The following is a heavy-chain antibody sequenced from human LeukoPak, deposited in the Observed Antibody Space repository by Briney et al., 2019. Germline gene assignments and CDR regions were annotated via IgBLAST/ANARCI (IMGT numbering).Heavy chain of an antibody. V-gene: IGHV3-30*02. CDR2: IRYDGSSK. CDR1: GFSFSDYG. J-gene: IGHJ4*02. Sequence: PGWSLRLSCVAYGFSFSDYGMHWVRQAPGRGLEWVTFIRYDGSSKYYAKSVKGRFTISKDNSENTVYLQMNSLTMEDTAVYYCAKDRSSSGENFDNWGQGTLVTVSS. CDR3: AKDRSSSGENFDN. D-gene: IGHD6-19*01.